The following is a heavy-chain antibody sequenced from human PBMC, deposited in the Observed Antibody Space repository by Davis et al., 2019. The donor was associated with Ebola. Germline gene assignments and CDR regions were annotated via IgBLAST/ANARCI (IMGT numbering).Heavy chain of an antibody. D-gene: IGHD6-13*01. CDR2: IYYSGGT. V-gene: IGHV4-38-2*02. CDR3: ARLISTYSSTWWDY. Sequence: MPSETLSLTCSVSGYSISSDYYWGWIRQPPGKGLEWIGSIYYSGGTYYKPSLKSRVTISVDTSKNQFSLKLSSVAAADTALYYCARLISTYSSTWWDYWGQGTLVTVSS. CDR1: GYSISSDYY. J-gene: IGHJ4*02.